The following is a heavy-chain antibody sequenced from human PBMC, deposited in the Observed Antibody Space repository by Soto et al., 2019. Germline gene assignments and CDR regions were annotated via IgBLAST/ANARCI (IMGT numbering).Heavy chain of an antibody. CDR1: GFTFGDYA. Sequence: GGSLRLSCTASGFTFGDYAMSWFRQAPGKGLEWVGFIRSKAYGGTTEYAASVKGRFTISRDDSKSIAYLQMNSLKTEDTAVYYCTRAVLYCSGGSCTTNFDYWGQGTLVTISS. J-gene: IGHJ4*02. V-gene: IGHV3-49*03. CDR3: TRAVLYCSGGSCTTNFDY. CDR2: IRSKAYGGTT. D-gene: IGHD2-15*01.